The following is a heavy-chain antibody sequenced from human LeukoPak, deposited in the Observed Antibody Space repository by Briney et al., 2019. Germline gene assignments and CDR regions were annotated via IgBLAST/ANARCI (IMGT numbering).Heavy chain of an antibody. Sequence: GESLKISCKGSGYSFTSYWIGWVRQVPGKGLEWMGIIYPGDSDTRYSPSFQGQVTISADKSISTAYLQWSSLKASDTAMYYCARRPPYCGGDCLSWFDPWGQGTLVTVSS. CDR2: IYPGDSDT. CDR3: ARRPPYCGGDCLSWFDP. V-gene: IGHV5-51*01. D-gene: IGHD2-21*02. J-gene: IGHJ5*02. CDR1: GYSFTSYW.